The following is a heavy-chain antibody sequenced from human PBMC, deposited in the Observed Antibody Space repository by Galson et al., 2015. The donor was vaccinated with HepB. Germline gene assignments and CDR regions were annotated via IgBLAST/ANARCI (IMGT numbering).Heavy chain of an antibody. CDR1: GGTFSSYA. D-gene: IGHD4-11*01. CDR3: ARDGDYSKFGPYYYYYMDV. Sequence: SVKVSCKASGGTFSSYAISWVRQAPGQGLEWMGGIIPIFGTANYAQKFQGRVTITADESTSTAYMELSSLRSEDTAVYYCARDGDYSKFGPYYYYYMDVRGKGTTVTVSS. CDR2: IIPIFGTA. J-gene: IGHJ6*03. V-gene: IGHV1-69*13.